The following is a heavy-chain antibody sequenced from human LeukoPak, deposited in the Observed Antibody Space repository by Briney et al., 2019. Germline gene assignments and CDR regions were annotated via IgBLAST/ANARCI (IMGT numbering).Heavy chain of an antibody. Sequence: GGSLRLSCAASGFTFNNYAMTWVRQAPGKGLEWVSGISGSGGSTYYADSVKGRFTISRDNSKNTLYLQMNSLRAEDTAVYYCAKDRGGNYLFYLDYWGQGTLVTVSS. V-gene: IGHV3-23*01. J-gene: IGHJ4*02. D-gene: IGHD1-26*01. CDR2: ISGSGGST. CDR1: GFTFNNYA. CDR3: AKDRGGNYLFYLDY.